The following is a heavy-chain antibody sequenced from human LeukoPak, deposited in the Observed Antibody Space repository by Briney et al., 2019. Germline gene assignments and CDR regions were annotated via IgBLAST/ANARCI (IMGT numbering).Heavy chain of an antibody. V-gene: IGHV3-48*03. CDR1: GFTFSSYE. J-gene: IGHJ4*02. CDR2: ISSGGRIK. Sequence: GGSLRLSCSASGFTFSSYEMNWVRQAPGKGLEWVSYISSGGRIKYYSDSVKGRFTISRDNAKNSLYLQMNSLRAEDTAVYYCARDEPGIAVDVGVYWGQGTLVTVSS. CDR3: ARDEPGIAVDVGVY. D-gene: IGHD6-19*01.